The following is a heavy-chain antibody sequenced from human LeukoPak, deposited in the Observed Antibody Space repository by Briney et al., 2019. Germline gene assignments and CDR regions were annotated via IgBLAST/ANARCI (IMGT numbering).Heavy chain of an antibody. CDR1: GFTFDDYA. CDR3: AKLYGSGAWGWFDP. D-gene: IGHD3-10*01. CDR2: ISWNSGSI. J-gene: IGHJ5*02. Sequence: QAGGSLRLSCAASGFTFDDYAMHWVRQAPGKGLEWVSGISWNSGSIGYADSVKGRFTISRDNAKNSLYLQMNSLRAEDTALYYCAKLYGSGAWGWFDPWGQGTLVTVSS. V-gene: IGHV3-9*01.